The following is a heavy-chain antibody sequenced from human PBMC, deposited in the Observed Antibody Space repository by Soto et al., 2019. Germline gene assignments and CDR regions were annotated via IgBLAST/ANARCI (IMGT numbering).Heavy chain of an antibody. D-gene: IGHD6-13*01. Sequence: EVQLVESGGGLVQPGGSLKLSCAASGFTVSGSTMHWVRQASGKGLEWVGHIRSKGNSYATTYAASVKGRFTISRDDSKNTAYLQMNSLKTEDTAVYYCSRHGGVSGQLILYYWGQGTLVTVSS. CDR3: SRHGGVSGQLILYY. J-gene: IGHJ4*02. CDR2: IRSKGNSYAT. CDR1: GFTVSGST. V-gene: IGHV3-73*02.